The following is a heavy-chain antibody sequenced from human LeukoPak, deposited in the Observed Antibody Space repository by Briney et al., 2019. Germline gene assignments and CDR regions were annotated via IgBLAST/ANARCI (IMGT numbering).Heavy chain of an antibody. Sequence: GGSLRLSCTASGFTFGDYAMSWFRQAPGKGLEWVGFIRSKAYGGTTEYAASVKGRFTISRDDSKSIAYLQMSSLKTEDTAVYYSTRDRGVIAPYWGQGTLVTVSS. CDR2: IRSKAYGGTT. CDR1: GFTFGDYA. D-gene: IGHD3-10*01. J-gene: IGHJ4*02. CDR3: TRDRGVIAPY. V-gene: IGHV3-49*03.